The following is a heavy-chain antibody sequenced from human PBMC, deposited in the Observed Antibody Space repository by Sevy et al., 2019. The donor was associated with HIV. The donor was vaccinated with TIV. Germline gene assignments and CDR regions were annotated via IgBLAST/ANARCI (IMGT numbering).Heavy chain of an antibody. D-gene: IGHD3-22*01. CDR2: IYYSGST. CDR1: GGSISSSSYY. CDR3: ARHSTDYYDSSGYYYLDYYYYYGMDV. Sequence: SETLSLTCTVSGGSISSSSYYWGWIRQPPGKGLEWIGSIYYSGSTYYNPSLKSRVTISVDTSKNQFSLKLSSVTAADTAVYYCARHSTDYYDSSGYYYLDYYYYYGMDVWGQGTTVTVSS. J-gene: IGHJ6*02. V-gene: IGHV4-39*01.